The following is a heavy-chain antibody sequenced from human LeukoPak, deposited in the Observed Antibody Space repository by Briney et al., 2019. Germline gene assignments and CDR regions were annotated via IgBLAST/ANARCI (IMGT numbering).Heavy chain of an antibody. D-gene: IGHD1/OR15-1a*01. CDR1: GFTFSSYW. CDR2: IRQDGSVQ. V-gene: IGHV3-7*01. CDR3: LVTTRSRGFDY. J-gene: IGHJ4*02. Sequence: GRSLRLSCAASGFTFSSYWMSWVRQAPGKGLEWVANIRQDGSVQNYVDSVKGRFTISRDNPKNSVYLQMSSLRAEGTAVYYCLVTTRSRGFDYWGQGTLVTVSS.